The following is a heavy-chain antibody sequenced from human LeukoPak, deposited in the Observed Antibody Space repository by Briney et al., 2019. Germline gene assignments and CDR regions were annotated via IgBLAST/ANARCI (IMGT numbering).Heavy chain of an antibody. V-gene: IGHV3-48*01. CDR2: ISSSSSTI. Sequence: GGSLRLSCAASGSTFSSYNMNWVRQAPGKGLEWVSYISSSSSTIYHADSVKGRFTVSRDIAKNSLYLQMNRLRAEDTAVYYCARGPPFGSGTYYVDYWGQGTQVTVSS. D-gene: IGHD3-10*01. J-gene: IGHJ4*02. CDR1: GSTFSSYN. CDR3: ARGPPFGSGTYYVDY.